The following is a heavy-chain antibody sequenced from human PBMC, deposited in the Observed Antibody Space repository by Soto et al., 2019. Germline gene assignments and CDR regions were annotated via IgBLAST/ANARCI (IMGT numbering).Heavy chain of an antibody. CDR3: ARQIVIVGSTYDAFDI. Sequence: EVQLVQSGAEVKKTGESLKISCEAAGYSFTSYWIGWVRLMPAKGLEWMGIIYPGDSDARYSPSFQGQSTISADKSINTAYLQWSSLKASDTAIYYCARQIVIVGSTYDAFDIWGQGTMGTVSS. CDR1: GYSFTSYW. CDR2: IYPGDSDA. V-gene: IGHV5-51*01. J-gene: IGHJ3*02. D-gene: IGHD1-26*01.